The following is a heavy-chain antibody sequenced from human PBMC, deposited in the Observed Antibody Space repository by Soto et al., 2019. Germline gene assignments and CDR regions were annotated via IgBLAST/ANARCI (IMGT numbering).Heavy chain of an antibody. Sequence: EVQLLESGGGLVQPGGSLRLSCAASGFSFSNYAMNWVRQAPGEGLEWVSAVSGSGGTTYYADSVKGRFTISRDNSKHPLYLYMNNLRAEDTAVYYCAKDRDAYNSGVFDYWGQGTLVIVSS. CDR2: VSGSGGTT. V-gene: IGHV3-23*01. J-gene: IGHJ4*02. D-gene: IGHD7-27*01. CDR1: GFSFSNYA. CDR3: AKDRDAYNSGVFDY.